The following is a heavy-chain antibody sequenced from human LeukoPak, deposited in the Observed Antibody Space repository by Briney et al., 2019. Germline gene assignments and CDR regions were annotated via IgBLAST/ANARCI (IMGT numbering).Heavy chain of an antibody. CDR2: IYYSGST. CDR1: GGSISSYY. Sequence: PSETLSLTCIVSGGSISSYYWSWIRQPPGKGLEWIGSIYYSGSTYYNPSLKSRVTISVDTSKNQFSLKLSSVTAADTAVYYCARLRWRVRWFDPWGQGTLVTVSS. V-gene: IGHV4-59*05. D-gene: IGHD2-15*01. CDR3: ARLRWRVRWFDP. J-gene: IGHJ5*02.